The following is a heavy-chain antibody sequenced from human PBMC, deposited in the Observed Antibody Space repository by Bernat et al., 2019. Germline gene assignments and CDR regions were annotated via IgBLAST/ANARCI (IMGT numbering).Heavy chain of an antibody. CDR3: ARAYCSGGSCYSYFDY. J-gene: IGHJ4*02. CDR2: ISYDGTNK. V-gene: IGHV3-30-3*01. D-gene: IGHD2-15*01. CDR1: GFTFNSYA. Sequence: QVQLVESGGGVVQPGRSLRLSCAASGFTFNSYAMHWVRQAPGKGLEWVAIISYDGTNKYYADSVKGRFTISRDKSKNTLYLQMNSLRAEDTAVYYCARAYCSGGSCYSYFDYWGQGTLVTVSS.